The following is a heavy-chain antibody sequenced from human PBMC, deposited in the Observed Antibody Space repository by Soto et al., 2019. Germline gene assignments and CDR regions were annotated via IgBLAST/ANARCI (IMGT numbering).Heavy chain of an antibody. Sequence: KTSETLSLTCTVSGGSISSGGYYWSWIRQHPGKGLEWIGYIYYSGSTYYNPSLKSRVTISVDTSKNQFSLKLSSVTAADTAVYYCARAGVGTYYDFWSGYSEHESYYYYGMDVWGQGTTVTVSS. CDR3: ARAGVGTYYDFWSGYSEHESYYYYGMDV. J-gene: IGHJ6*02. D-gene: IGHD3-3*01. CDR2: IYYSGST. CDR1: GGSISSGGYY. V-gene: IGHV4-31*03.